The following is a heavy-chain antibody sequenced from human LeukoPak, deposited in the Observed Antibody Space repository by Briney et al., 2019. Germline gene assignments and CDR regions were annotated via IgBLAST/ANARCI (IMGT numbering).Heavy chain of an antibody. V-gene: IGHV4-34*01. J-gene: IGHJ4*02. Sequence: SETLSLTCAVYGGSFSGYYWSWIRQSPGKGLEWIGEINHSGSTNYNPSLKSRVTISVDTSKNQFSLKLSSVTAADTAVYYCARGGARDYYDSSGYPFFDYWGQGTLVTVSS. CDR1: GGSFSGYY. CDR2: INHSGST. CDR3: ARGGARDYYDSSGYPFFDY. D-gene: IGHD3-22*01.